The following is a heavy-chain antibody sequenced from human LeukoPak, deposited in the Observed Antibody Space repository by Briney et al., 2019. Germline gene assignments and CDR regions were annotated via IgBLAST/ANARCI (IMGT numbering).Heavy chain of an antibody. CDR1: GGSINSYY. D-gene: IGHD3-22*01. Sequence: SEALSLTCTVSGGSINSYYWSWIRQLAGKGLEWIGRIYTSGSTNYNPSLKSRVTMSVDTSKNQFSLKLSSVTAADTAVYYCAAHYYDSSGYPYYFDYWGRGTLVTVSS. CDR2: IYTSGST. V-gene: IGHV4-4*07. CDR3: AAHYYDSSGYPYYFDY. J-gene: IGHJ4*02.